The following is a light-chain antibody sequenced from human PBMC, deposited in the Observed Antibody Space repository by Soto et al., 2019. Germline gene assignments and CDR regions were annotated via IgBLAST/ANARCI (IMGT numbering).Light chain of an antibody. CDR3: QQHCSDAWT. Sequence: LSSSLAAHVTITCRASQSISSWLAWYQQKPGKAPKLLIYDASSLESGVPSRFSGSGSETEFTLTISSLHPYDFATHNCQQHCSDAWTYSQGTKVDIK. V-gene: IGKV1-5*01. CDR1: QSISSW. CDR2: DAS. J-gene: IGKJ1*01.